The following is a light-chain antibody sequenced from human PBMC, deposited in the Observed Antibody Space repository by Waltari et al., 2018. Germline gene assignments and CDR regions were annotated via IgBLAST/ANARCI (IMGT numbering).Light chain of an antibody. CDR2: EFK. Sequence: HSALTQPASVSGSPGQSISISCAGTTSAIGAYDLVSWYQKYPGKAPNLIIYEFKNRPSGISPRFSASKSGDTASLTISGLQAEDEAEYYCASYVNSFALVFGGGTKVSVL. V-gene: IGLV2-14*01. CDR3: ASYVNSFALV. CDR1: TSAIGAYDL. J-gene: IGLJ2*01.